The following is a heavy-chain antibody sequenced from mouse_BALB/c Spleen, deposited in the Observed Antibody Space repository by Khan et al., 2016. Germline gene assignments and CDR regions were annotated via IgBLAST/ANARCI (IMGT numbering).Heavy chain of an antibody. J-gene: IGHJ4*01. V-gene: IGHV2-6-1*01. CDR1: GFSLTNYG. CDR2: IWNDGNT. CDR3: ARQPYYHYNIMDY. D-gene: IGHD2-10*01. Sequence: QVQLKESGPGLVAPSQSLSITCTISGFSLTNYGVHWVRQPPGKGLEWLVVIWNDGNTAYNSALKSRLTIRKDHSKSQVYLQMNSLQTDDTAMYFCARQPYYHYNIMDYWGQGTSVTVSS.